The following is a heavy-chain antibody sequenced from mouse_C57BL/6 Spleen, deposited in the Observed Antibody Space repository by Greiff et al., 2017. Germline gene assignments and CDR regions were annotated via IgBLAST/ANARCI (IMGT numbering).Heavy chain of an antibody. CDR3: ARGRGNDYDAFYAMDY. Sequence: EVHLVESGGGLVKPGGSLKLSCAASGFTFSSYAMSWVRQTPEKRLEWVATISDGGSYTYYPDNVKGRFTISRDNAKNNLYLQMSHLKSEDTAMYYCARGRGNDYDAFYAMDYWGQGTSVTVSS. CDR1: GFTFSSYA. V-gene: IGHV5-4*01. CDR2: ISDGGSYT. D-gene: IGHD2-4*01. J-gene: IGHJ4*01.